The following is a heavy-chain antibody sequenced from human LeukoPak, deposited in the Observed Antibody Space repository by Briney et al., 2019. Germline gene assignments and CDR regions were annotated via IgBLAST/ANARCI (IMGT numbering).Heavy chain of an antibody. CDR2: MNPNSGNT. Sequence: ASVKLSCKVSRYTFTTYDIHWVRQAAGQGREWMGWMNPNSGNTGYAQKFQGRVTMTRDTSTSTVYMELSSLRSEDTAVYYCARDRVGATTDDAFDIWGQGTMVTVSS. J-gene: IGHJ3*02. CDR3: ARDRVGATTDDAFDI. V-gene: IGHV1-8*02. CDR1: RYTFTTYD. D-gene: IGHD1-26*01.